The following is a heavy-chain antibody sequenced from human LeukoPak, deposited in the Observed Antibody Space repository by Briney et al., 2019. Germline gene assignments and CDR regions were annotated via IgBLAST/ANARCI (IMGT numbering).Heavy chain of an antibody. Sequence: GGSLRLSCAASGFTFINYAMTWVRQAPGKGLEWVSVISGSGGSTYYADSVKGRSTISRDNSKNTLYLQMNSLRAEDTAVYYCARAPLYGGNLYYFDYWGQGTLVTVSS. CDR3: ARAPLYGGNLYYFDY. J-gene: IGHJ4*02. CDR2: ISGSGGST. CDR1: GFTFINYA. V-gene: IGHV3-23*01. D-gene: IGHD4-23*01.